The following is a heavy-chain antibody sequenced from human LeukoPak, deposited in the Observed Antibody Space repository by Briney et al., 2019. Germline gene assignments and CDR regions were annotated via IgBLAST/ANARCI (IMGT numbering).Heavy chain of an antibody. CDR1: GGSISSYY. V-gene: IGHV4-59*08. J-gene: IGHJ4*02. CDR3: ARHSGSGGSGSYYPLGY. CDR2: IYYSGST. D-gene: IGHD3-10*01. Sequence: SETLSLTCTVSGGSISSYYWSWIRQPPGKGLEWIGYIYYSGSTSYNPSLKSRVTISVDTSKNQFSLKLSSVTAADTAVYYCARHSGSGGSGSYYPLGYWGQGTLVTVSS.